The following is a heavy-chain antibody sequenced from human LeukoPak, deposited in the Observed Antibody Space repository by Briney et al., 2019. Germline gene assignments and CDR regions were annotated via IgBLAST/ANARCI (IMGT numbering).Heavy chain of an antibody. Sequence: PSETLSLTCTVSGGSISSSSYSWGWIRQPPGKGLEWIGSIYYSGSTYYNPSLKSRVTISVDTSKNQFSLKLSSVTAADTAVYYCARDPLLPPYYYDSSGYGSYATHAFDIWGQGTMVTVSS. V-gene: IGHV4-39*07. D-gene: IGHD3-22*01. J-gene: IGHJ3*02. CDR1: GGSISSSSYS. CDR2: IYYSGST. CDR3: ARDPLLPPYYYDSSGYGSYATHAFDI.